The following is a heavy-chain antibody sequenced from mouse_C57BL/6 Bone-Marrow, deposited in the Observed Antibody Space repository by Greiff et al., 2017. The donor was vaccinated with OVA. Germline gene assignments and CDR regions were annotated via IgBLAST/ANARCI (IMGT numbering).Heavy chain of an antibody. Sequence: QVQLKQPGAELVKPGASVKVSCKASGYTFTSYWMHWVKQRPGQGLEWIGRIHPSDSDTNYNQKFKGKATLTVDKSSSTAYMQLSSLTSEDSAVYYYEIDDNNYDCAMDYWGQGTSVTVSS. CDR3: EIDDNNYDCAMDY. J-gene: IGHJ4*01. CDR2: IHPSDSDT. D-gene: IGHD2-5*01. CDR1: GYTFTSYW. V-gene: IGHV1-74*01.